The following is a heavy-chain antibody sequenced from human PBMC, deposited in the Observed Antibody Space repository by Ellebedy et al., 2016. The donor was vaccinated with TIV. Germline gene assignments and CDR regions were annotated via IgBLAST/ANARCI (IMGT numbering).Heavy chain of an antibody. J-gene: IGHJ5*02. CDR3: AILNFNDYGGHNWFNP. V-gene: IGHV4-61*01. CDR1: GASVSSNTYY. D-gene: IGHD4-23*01. Sequence: SETLSLXCTVSGASVSSNTYYWSWIRQPPGKGLEWIGFVYSGGSTNYNPSLNGRVIISMDTSRSQFSLKLSSVTAADTAVYYCAILNFNDYGGHNWFNPWGQGTLVTVSS. CDR2: VYSGGST.